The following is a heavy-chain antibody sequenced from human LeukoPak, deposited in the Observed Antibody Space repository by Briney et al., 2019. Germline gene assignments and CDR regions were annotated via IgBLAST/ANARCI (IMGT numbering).Heavy chain of an antibody. Sequence: GGSLRLSCAASGFSFSSFAMSWVRQAPGKGLEWVSAITGSGSNTYYADSVKGRFTISRDNSKNTLYLQMNSLRAEDTAVYYCAKDDEANDMAVWGKGTTVTISS. V-gene: IGHV3-23*01. J-gene: IGHJ6*03. CDR2: ITGSGSNT. CDR1: GFSFSSFA. CDR3: AKDDEANDMAV.